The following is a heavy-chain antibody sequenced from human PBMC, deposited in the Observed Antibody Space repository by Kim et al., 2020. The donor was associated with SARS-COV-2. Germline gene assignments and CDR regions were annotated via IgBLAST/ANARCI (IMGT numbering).Heavy chain of an antibody. CDR3: ASGPSEQLYQSLSFDY. CDR1: GGTFSSYA. Sequence: SVKVSCKASGGTFSSYAISWVRQAPGQGLEWMGRIIPILGIANYAQKFQGRVTITADKSTSTAYMELSSLRSEDTAVYYCASGPSEQLYQSLSFDYWGQGTLVTVSS. D-gene: IGHD2-2*02. J-gene: IGHJ4*02. CDR2: IIPILGIA. V-gene: IGHV1-69*04.